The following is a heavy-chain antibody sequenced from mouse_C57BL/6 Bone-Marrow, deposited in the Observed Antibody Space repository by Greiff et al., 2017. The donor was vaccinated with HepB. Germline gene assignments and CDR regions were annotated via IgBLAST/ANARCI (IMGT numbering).Heavy chain of an antibody. D-gene: IGHD2-4*01. CDR2: IWSGGST. V-gene: IGHV2-2*01. J-gene: IGHJ2*01. CDR1: GFSLTSYG. Sequence: VMLVESGPGLVQPSQSLSITCTVSGFSLTSYGVHWVRQSPGKGLEWLGVIWSGGSTYYNAAFISSLSISKDNSKSQVFFKMNSLQADDTAIYYCARNGNYDYDVDYWGQGTTLTVSS. CDR3: ARNGNYDYDVDY.